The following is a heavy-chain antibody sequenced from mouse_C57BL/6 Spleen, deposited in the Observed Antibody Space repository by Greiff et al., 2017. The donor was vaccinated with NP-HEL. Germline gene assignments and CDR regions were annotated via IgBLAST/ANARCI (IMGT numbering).Heavy chain of an antibody. CDR2: IWRGGST. D-gene: IGHD2-1*01. CDR3: AKRGGGNYASWYFDV. J-gene: IGHJ1*03. Sequence: QVQLQQSGPGLVQPSQSLSITCTVSGFSLTSYGVHWVRQSPGKGLEWLGVIWRGGSTDYNAAFMSRLSITKDNSKSQVFFKMNSLQADDTAIYYCAKRGGGNYASWYFDVWGTGTTVTVSS. CDR1: GFSLTSYG. V-gene: IGHV2-5*01.